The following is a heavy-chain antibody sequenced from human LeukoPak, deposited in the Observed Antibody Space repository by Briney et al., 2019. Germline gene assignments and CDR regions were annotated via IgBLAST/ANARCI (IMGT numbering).Heavy chain of an antibody. CDR1: GFTFSKYW. V-gene: IGHV3-7*05. D-gene: IGHD3-10*01. J-gene: IGHJ4*02. Sequence: GGSLRLSCAASGFTFSKYWMSWVRQAPGKGLEWVANIKQDGSEKHYVDSVKGRFTISRDNAKNSLYLQMSSLRAEDTAVYYCARDTRGVFGYWGQGILVTVSS. CDR3: ARDTRGVFGY. CDR2: IKQDGSEK.